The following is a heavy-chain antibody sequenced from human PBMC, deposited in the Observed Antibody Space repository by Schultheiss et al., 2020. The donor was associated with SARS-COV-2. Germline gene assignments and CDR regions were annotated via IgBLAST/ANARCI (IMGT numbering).Heavy chain of an antibody. D-gene: IGHD1-14*01. V-gene: IGHV4-59*01. CDR3: AGAPNHDY. J-gene: IGHJ4*02. Sequence: SETLSLTCTVSGGSISSYYWSWIRQPPGTGLEWIGYFYYSGSTNYNHTLTSRVTISVDTSKYQFSLKLSSVTAADTAVYDCAGAPNHDYWGQGTLVTVSS. CDR1: GGSISSYY. CDR2: FYYSGST.